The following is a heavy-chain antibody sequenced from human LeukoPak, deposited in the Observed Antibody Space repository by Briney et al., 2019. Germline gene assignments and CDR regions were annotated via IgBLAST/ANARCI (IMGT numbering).Heavy chain of an antibody. CDR3: VRGGEYQLLPDAFDI. Sequence: NTSETLSLTCAVYGGSFSGYYWSWIRQPPGKGLEWIGEINHSGSTNYNPSLKSRVTISVDTSKNQFSLKLSSVTAADTAVYYCVRGGEYQLLPDAFDIWGQGTMVTVSS. CDR1: GGSFSGYY. CDR2: INHSGST. J-gene: IGHJ3*02. D-gene: IGHD2-2*01. V-gene: IGHV4-34*01.